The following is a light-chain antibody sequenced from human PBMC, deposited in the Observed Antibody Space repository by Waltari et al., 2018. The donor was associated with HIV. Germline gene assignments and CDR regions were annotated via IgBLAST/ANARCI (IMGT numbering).Light chain of an antibody. CDR1: QSVSSSY. Sequence: EVVLTQSPGTLSLSPGERATLSCRARQSVSSSYLAWYQQKPGQAPRLLIYGASSRATGIPDRFSGSGSGTDFTLTISRLEPEDFAVYYCQQYGRTFGQGTKLEIK. V-gene: IGKV3-20*01. CDR2: GAS. J-gene: IGKJ2*01. CDR3: QQYGRT.